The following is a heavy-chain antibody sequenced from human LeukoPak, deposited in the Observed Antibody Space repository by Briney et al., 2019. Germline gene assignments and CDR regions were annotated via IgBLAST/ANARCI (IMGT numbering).Heavy chain of an antibody. Sequence: GGSLRLSCAASGFTFSSYAMSWVRQAPGKGLEWVSAISGSGGSTYYADSVKGRFTISRDNSKNTLYLQMNSLRAEDTAVYYCAKGFPLDYDSSGYYYPSYYYYYMDVWGKGTTVTVSS. CDR1: GFTFSSYA. CDR2: ISGSGGST. D-gene: IGHD3-22*01. V-gene: IGHV3-23*01. CDR3: AKGFPLDYDSSGYYYPSYYYYYMDV. J-gene: IGHJ6*03.